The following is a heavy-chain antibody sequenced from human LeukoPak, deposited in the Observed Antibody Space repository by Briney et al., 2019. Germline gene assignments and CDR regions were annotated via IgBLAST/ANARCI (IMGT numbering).Heavy chain of an antibody. V-gene: IGHV4-34*01. D-gene: IGHD5-18*01. J-gene: IGHJ5*02. CDR1: GGSFSGYY. Sequence: SETLSLTCAVYGGSFSGYYWSWIRQPPGKGLEWIGEINHSGSTDYNPSLKSRVTISVDTSKNQFSLKLSSVTAADTAIYYCAKGAGGFSYYNWFDPWGQGTLVTVSS. CDR3: AKGAGGFSYYNWFDP. CDR2: INHSGST.